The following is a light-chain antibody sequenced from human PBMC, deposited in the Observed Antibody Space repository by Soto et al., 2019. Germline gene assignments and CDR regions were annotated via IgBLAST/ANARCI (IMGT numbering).Light chain of an antibody. CDR1: QSITSW. J-gene: IGKJ2*01. CDR3: QQYNTYPYT. CDR2: KAS. Sequence: DIQMTQSPSTLSASVGDRVTITCRASQSITSWLAWYQQKPGKAPKLLIYKASTLQSGVPSRFSGSGSGTEFTLTISSLQPDDFATYYCQQYNTYPYTFGQGTKLEIK. V-gene: IGKV1-5*03.